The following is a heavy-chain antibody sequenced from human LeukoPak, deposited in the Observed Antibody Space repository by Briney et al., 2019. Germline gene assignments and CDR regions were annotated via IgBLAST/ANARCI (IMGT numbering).Heavy chain of an antibody. D-gene: IGHD3-10*01. CDR1: GGSISSYY. V-gene: IGHV4-59*01. J-gene: IGHJ6*03. Sequence: SETLSLTCTVSGGSISSYYWSWIRQPPGKGLEWIGYIYYSGSTNYNPSLKSRVTISVDTSKNQFSLKLSSVTAADTAVYYCASSRGVINYYYMDVWGKGTTVTISS. CDR3: ASSRGVINYYYMDV. CDR2: IYYSGST.